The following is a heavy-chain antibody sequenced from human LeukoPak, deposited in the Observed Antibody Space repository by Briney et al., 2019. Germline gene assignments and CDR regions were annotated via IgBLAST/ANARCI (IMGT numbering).Heavy chain of an antibody. CDR2: IYHSGST. CDR1: GYSISSGYY. Sequence: PSETLSLTCTVSGYSISSGYYWGWIRQPPGKGLEWIGSIYHSGSTYYNPSLKSRVTISVDTSKNQFSLKLSSVTAADTAVYYCARVRDIVVPLYYFDYWGQGTLVTVSS. CDR3: ARVRDIVVPLYYFDY. D-gene: IGHD2-2*01. J-gene: IGHJ4*02. V-gene: IGHV4-38-2*02.